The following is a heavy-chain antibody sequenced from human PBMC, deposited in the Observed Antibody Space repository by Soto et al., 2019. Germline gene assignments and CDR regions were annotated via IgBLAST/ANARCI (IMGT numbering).Heavy chain of an antibody. Sequence: VQLVQSGAEVKGPGTSVTLSCQKSGYTFAHYYIHWVRQAPGPALEYMGKIDPRTGISGNSISQKGPQGRPSITSDASTVTVYRPLSNMISHDTATSYCARPSRITFIVDCGQGTLVT. CDR2: IDPRTGIS. J-gene: IGHJ4*02. CDR1: GYTFAHYY. D-gene: IGHD3-16*02. CDR3: ARPSRITFIVD. V-gene: IGHV1-46*04.